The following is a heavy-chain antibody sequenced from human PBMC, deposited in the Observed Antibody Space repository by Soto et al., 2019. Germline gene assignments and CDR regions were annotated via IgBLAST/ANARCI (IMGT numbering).Heavy chain of an antibody. CDR3: ARLHGYCISSSCHGHYAMDV. CDR2: IYYSGTT. D-gene: IGHD2-2*01. Sequence: SETLSLTCTVSSASISSSSYTWGWIRQPPGKGLEWIGSIYYSGTTYYNQSLNSQVTVSVETSKNQFSLKVTSVTAADTAVYYCARLHGYCISSSCHGHYAMDVWGQGTTVTVSS. J-gene: IGHJ6*02. V-gene: IGHV4-39*01. CDR1: SASISSSSYT.